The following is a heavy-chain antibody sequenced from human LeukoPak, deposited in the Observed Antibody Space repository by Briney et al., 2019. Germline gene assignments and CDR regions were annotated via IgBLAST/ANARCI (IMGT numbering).Heavy chain of an antibody. CDR2: ISASGDST. V-gene: IGHV3-23*01. CDR3: AKGGAHDP. CDR1: GFTFSSHA. J-gene: IGHJ5*02. Sequence: GGSLRLSCAASGFTFSSHAMSWVRQAAGKGPERVSVISASGDSTYYADAVKGRFTISRDNSKNTLWLQMNSLRVEDAAVYYCAKGGAHDPWGQGTLVTVSS. D-gene: IGHD3-16*01.